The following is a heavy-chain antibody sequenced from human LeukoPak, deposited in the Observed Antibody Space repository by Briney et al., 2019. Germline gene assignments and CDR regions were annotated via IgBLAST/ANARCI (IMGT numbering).Heavy chain of an antibody. CDR2: ISGSGGST. Sequence: GGSLRLSCAASGFTVSGNYMSWVRQAPGMGLEWVSTISGSGGSTYYADSMKGRFTISRDNSKNTLYLQMHSLRAEDTAVYYCAKESSGWPYNCFDPWGQGTLVTVSS. CDR1: GFTVSGNY. CDR3: AKESSGWPYNCFDP. V-gene: IGHV3-23*01. J-gene: IGHJ5*02. D-gene: IGHD6-19*01.